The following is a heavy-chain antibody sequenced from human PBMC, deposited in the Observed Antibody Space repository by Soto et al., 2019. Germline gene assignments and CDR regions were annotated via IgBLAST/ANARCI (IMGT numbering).Heavy chain of an antibody. CDR3: ASEFQSLRYNCNYARYYGMDV. D-gene: IGHD1-7*01. V-gene: IGHV3-30-3*01. J-gene: IGHJ6*02. CDR1: GFTFSSYA. Sequence: PGGSLRLSCAASGFTFSSYAMHWVRQAPGKGLEWVAVISYDGSNKYYADSVKGRFTISRDNSKNTLYLQMNSLRAEDTAVYYCASEFQSLRYNCNYARYYGMDVWGQGNTVTVSS. CDR2: ISYDGSNK.